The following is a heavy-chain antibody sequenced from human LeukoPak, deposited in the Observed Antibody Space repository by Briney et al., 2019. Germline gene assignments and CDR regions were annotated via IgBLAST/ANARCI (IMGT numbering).Heavy chain of an antibody. D-gene: IGHD6-13*01. Sequence: PSETLSLTCTVSGGSISSYYWSWIRQPPGKGLEWIGYIYYSGSTNYNPSLKSRVTISVDRSKNQFSLNLNSVTAADTAMYYCAGLHFAAAEEFDPWGQGTLVTVSS. CDR1: GGSISSYY. J-gene: IGHJ5*02. CDR2: IYYSGST. V-gene: IGHV4-59*08. CDR3: AGLHFAAAEEFDP.